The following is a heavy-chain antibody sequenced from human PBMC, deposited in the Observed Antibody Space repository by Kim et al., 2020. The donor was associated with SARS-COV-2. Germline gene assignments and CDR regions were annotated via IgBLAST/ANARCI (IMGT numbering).Heavy chain of an antibody. Sequence: GGSLRLSCAASGFTFSNAWMSWVRQAPGKGLEWVGRIKSKTDGGTTDYAAPVKGRFTISRDDSKNTLYLQMNSLKTEDTAVYYCTTEPMYYYDILTGYTTPDYWGQGTLVTVSS. J-gene: IGHJ4*02. CDR1: GFTFSNAW. CDR3: TTEPMYYYDILTGYTTPDY. CDR2: IKSKTDGGTT. V-gene: IGHV3-15*01. D-gene: IGHD3-9*01.